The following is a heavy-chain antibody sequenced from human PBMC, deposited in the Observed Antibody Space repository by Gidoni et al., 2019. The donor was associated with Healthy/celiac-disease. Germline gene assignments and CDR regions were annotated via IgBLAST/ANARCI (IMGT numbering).Heavy chain of an antibody. CDR3: AKFEVGVLMANRGFDY. J-gene: IGHJ4*02. CDR2: ISWNSGNM. D-gene: IGHD2-8*01. V-gene: IGHV3-9*01. CDR1: GFSFAGYA. Sequence: EAPLVESGGGLVQPGRSLRLSSAASGFSFAGYALHWVRQAPGKGLEWVSGISWNSGNMDYADSVKGRFTISRDNAKNSLYLQMNSLRTEDTALYYCAKFEVGVLMANRGFDYWGQGTLVTVSS.